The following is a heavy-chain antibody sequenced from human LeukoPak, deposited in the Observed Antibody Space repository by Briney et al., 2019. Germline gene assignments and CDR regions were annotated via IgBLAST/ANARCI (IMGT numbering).Heavy chain of an antibody. CDR3: ARRIVGATTSLFDP. V-gene: IGHV1-18*01. CDR1: GYTFTSYG. D-gene: IGHD1-26*01. Sequence: RASVKVSCKASGYTFTSYGISWVRQAPGQGLEWMGWISAYNGNTNYAQKLQGRVTMTTDTSTSTAYMELRSLRSDDTAVYYCARRIVGATTSLFDPWGQGTLVTVSS. J-gene: IGHJ5*02. CDR2: ISAYNGNT.